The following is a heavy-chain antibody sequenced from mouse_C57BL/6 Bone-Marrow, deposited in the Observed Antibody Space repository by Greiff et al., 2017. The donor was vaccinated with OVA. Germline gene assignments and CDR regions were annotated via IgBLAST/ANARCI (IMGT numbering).Heavy chain of an antibody. CDR3: ARPLYDNGGSYWFAY. J-gene: IGHJ3*01. CDR1: GYTFTSYW. V-gene: IGHV1-59*01. CDR2: IDPSDSYT. Sequence: VQLQQPGAELVRPGTSVKLSCKASGYTFTSYWMHWVKQRPGQGLEWIGVIDPSDSYTNYNQKFKGKATLTVDTSSSTAYMQLSSLTSEDSAVCYCARPLYDNGGSYWFAYWGQGTLVTVSA. D-gene: IGHD1-1*01.